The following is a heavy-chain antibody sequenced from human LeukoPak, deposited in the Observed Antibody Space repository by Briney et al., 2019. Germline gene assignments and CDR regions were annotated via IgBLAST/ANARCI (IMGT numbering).Heavy chain of an antibody. CDR1: GFTVSSNF. Sequence: PGGSLRLSCAASGFTVSSNFMNWVRQAPGKGLEWVSDYADSVKGRFTISRDNSKSTLYLHMNSLTADDTAIYYCAKARGRLGASLDYWGQGTLVTVSS. V-gene: IGHV3-53*01. J-gene: IGHJ4*02. D-gene: IGHD1-26*01. CDR3: AKARGRLGASLDY.